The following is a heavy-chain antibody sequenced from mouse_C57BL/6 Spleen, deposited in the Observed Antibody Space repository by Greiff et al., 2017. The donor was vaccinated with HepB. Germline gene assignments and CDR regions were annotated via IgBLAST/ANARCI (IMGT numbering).Heavy chain of an antibody. D-gene: IGHD1-1*01. CDR3: ARGSGSSHGYFDV. V-gene: IGHV1-7*01. J-gene: IGHJ1*03. CDR2: INPSSGYT. Sequence: QVQLQQSGAELAKPGASVKLSCKASGYTFTSYWMHWVKQRPGQGLEWIGYINPSSGYTKYNQKFKDKATLTADKSSSAAYMQLSSLTDEDSAVYYCARGSGSSHGYFDVWGTGTTVTVSS. CDR1: GYTFTSYW.